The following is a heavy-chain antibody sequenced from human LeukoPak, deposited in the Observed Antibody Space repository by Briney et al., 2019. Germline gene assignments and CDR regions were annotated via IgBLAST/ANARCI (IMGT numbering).Heavy chain of an antibody. Sequence: GGSLRLSCAASGFIFSSYEMNWVRQAPGKGLEWVSHISSSGDTIYYADSVKGRFTISRDNARNSLSLRMNSLRAEDTAVYYCARLGAHYGSGSHTGDYWGQGTLVTVSS. CDR3: ARLGAHYGSGSHTGDY. J-gene: IGHJ4*02. D-gene: IGHD3-10*01. V-gene: IGHV3-48*03. CDR1: GFIFSSYE. CDR2: ISSSGDTI.